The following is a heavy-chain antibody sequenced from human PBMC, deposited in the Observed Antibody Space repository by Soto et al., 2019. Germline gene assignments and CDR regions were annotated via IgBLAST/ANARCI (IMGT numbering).Heavy chain of an antibody. Sequence: SETLSLTCTVSGDSISSYYWSWIRQPAGKGMEWIGRIHTTENTNYNPSLKSRVTMSIDTSKNQFSLKLSSLTAADTAVYYCARALSSAAGVYFEYWGQGNRVTVSS. CDR1: GDSISSYY. V-gene: IGHV4-4*07. D-gene: IGHD6-13*01. CDR2: IHTTENT. CDR3: ARALSSAAGVYFEY. J-gene: IGHJ4*02.